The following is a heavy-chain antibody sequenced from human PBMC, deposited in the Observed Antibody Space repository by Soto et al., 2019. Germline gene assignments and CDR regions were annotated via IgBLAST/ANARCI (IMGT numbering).Heavy chain of an antibody. V-gene: IGHV2-70*11. CDR1: GFSLSTSGMC. D-gene: IGHD6-13*01. CDR3: ARTSYSNKARFIKRNYFDY. Sequence: SGPTLVKPTQTLTLTCTFSGFSLSTSGMCVSWIRQPPGKALEWLARIDWDDDKYYSTSLKTRLTISKDTSKNQVVLTMTNMDPVDTATYYCARTSYSNKARFIKRNYFDYWGQGTLVTVSS. J-gene: IGHJ4*02. CDR2: IDWDDDK.